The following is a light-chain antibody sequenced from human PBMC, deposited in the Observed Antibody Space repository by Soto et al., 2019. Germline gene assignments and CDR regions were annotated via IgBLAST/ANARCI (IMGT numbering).Light chain of an antibody. CDR2: VNSDGSH. V-gene: IGLV4-69*01. Sequence: QSVLTQSPSASASLGASVKLICTLSSGHSSYVGAWHQQQPDKGPRYLMKVNSDGSHSKGDGIPDRFSGSSSGAERYLTISRLQSEDEADYYCQTWGTGIQVFGGGTKPPS. J-gene: IGLJ2*01. CDR1: SGHSSYV. CDR3: QTWGTGIQV.